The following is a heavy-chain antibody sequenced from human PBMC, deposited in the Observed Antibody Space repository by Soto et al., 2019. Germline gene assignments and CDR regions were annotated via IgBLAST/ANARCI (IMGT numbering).Heavy chain of an antibody. D-gene: IGHD3-22*01. Sequence: SETLSLTCAVCGYSISSGYYWGWIRQPPGKGLEWIGSIYHSGSTYYNPSLKSRVTISVDTSKNQFSLKLSSVTAADTAVYYCARARDDSSGFNWFDPWGRGTLVTVSS. CDR3: ARARDDSSGFNWFDP. CDR1: GYSISSGYY. V-gene: IGHV4-38-2*01. J-gene: IGHJ5*02. CDR2: IYHSGST.